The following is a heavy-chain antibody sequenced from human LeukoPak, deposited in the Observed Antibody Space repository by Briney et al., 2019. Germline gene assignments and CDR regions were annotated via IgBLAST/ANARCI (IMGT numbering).Heavy chain of an antibody. J-gene: IGHJ6*02. CDR2: INHSGST. V-gene: IGHV4-34*01. CDR3: ARGRSRYCSSTSCLRGMDV. CDR1: GGSFSGYY. Sequence: SETLSLTCAVYGGSFSGYYWSWIRQPPGKGLEWIGEINHSGSTNYNPSLKSRVTISVDTSKNQFSLKLSSVTAADTAVYYCARGRSRYCSSTSCLRGMDVWGQGTTVTVSS. D-gene: IGHD2-2*01.